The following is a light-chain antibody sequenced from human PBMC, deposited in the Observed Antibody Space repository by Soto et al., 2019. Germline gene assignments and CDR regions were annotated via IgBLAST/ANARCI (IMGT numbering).Light chain of an antibody. Sequence: EILLTQSPGTLSLSPGERATLSCRASQSVSSSYLAWYQHKPGQAPRLLIYSASSRATGIPDRFSGSGSGTDFTLTISRLEPEDFAVYYCQQYGSPPQTFGQGTKVEIK. J-gene: IGKJ1*01. CDR2: SAS. CDR1: QSVSSSY. CDR3: QQYGSPPQT. V-gene: IGKV3-20*01.